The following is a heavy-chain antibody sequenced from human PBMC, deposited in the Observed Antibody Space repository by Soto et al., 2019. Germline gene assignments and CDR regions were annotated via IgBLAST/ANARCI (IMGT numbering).Heavy chain of an antibody. V-gene: IGHV1-46*01. CDR2: INPSGGST. CDR1: GYTFTSYY. CDR3: ARDPRQGGAAAGNRRLDY. Sequence: ASVKVSCKASGYTFTSYYMHWVRQAPGQGLEWMGIINPSGGSTSYAQKFQGRVTMTRDTSTSTVYMELSSLRSEDTAVYYCARDPRQGGAAAGNRRLDYWGQGTLVTVSS. D-gene: IGHD6-13*01. J-gene: IGHJ4*02.